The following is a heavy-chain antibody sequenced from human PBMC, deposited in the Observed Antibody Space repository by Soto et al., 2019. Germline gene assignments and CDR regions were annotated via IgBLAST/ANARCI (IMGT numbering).Heavy chain of an antibody. Sequence: QVQLQESGPGLVKPSQTLSLTCTVSGGSISSGGYYWSWIRQHPGKVLEWIGYIYYSGSTYYNPSLKSRVTISVDTSKNQFSLKLSSVTAADTAVYYCARLYCSGGSCYPPDGMDVWGQGTTVTVSS. CDR1: GGSISSGGYY. J-gene: IGHJ6*02. V-gene: IGHV4-31*03. CDR3: ARLYCSGGSCYPPDGMDV. D-gene: IGHD2-15*01. CDR2: IYYSGST.